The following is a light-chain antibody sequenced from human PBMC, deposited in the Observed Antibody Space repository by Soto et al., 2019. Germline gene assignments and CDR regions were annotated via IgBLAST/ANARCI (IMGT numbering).Light chain of an antibody. J-gene: IGKJ1*01. Sequence: ENVLTQSPATLSLSPGDTATLSCRATQSLRNYLAWYQQKLGQAPRLLIYDASKRATGIPARFSGSGSGTDFTLTISGLQSEDFAVYYCQQYNNWPQTFGQGTKVDIK. CDR2: DAS. CDR3: QQYNNWPQT. CDR1: QSLRNY. V-gene: IGKV3D-15*01.